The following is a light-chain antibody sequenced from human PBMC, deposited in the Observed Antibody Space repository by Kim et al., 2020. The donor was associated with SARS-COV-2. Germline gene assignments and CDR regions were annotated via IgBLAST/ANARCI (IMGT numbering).Light chain of an antibody. J-gene: IGLJ3*02. V-gene: IGLV4-69*01. CDR2: LNSEGSR. Sequence: ASGGLTRPLSGGHSCYAIAWHQREPEKGPRCVMKLNSEGSRTKGGGIPDRFSGSSSGADRYRSISSLRSEDEADYYCQTWGTGIRVCGGGTQRTVL. CDR3: QTWGTGIRV. CDR1: GGHSCYA.